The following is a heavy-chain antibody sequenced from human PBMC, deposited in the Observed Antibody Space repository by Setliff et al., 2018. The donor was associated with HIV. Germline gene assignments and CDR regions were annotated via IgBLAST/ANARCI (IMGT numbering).Heavy chain of an antibody. CDR1: EFRFVGFG. V-gene: IGHV3-30*06. D-gene: IGHD1-26*01. CDR2: ISYNGNYQ. Sequence: GGSLRLSCAASEFRFVGFGMHWVRQAPGKGLEWVGLISYNGNYQYYSDSVKGRFSISRDNSNNTLYLQINSLRVEDTAVYFCAPHMGIHWGRGTQVTVSS. CDR3: APHMGIH. J-gene: IGHJ4*02.